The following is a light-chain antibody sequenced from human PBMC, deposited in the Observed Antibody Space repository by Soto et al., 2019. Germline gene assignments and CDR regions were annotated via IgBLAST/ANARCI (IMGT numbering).Light chain of an antibody. CDR3: GADHGSGSNFVWI. Sequence: QSVLTQPPSASASLGASGTLTCTLSSGYSNYKVDWYQQRPGKGPRFVMRVGTGGIVGSKGDGIPDRFSVLGSGLNRYLTIKNIQEEDESDYHCGADHGSGSNFVWIFGGGTQLTVL. V-gene: IGLV9-49*01. J-gene: IGLJ2*01. CDR1: SGYSNYK. CDR2: VGTGGIVG.